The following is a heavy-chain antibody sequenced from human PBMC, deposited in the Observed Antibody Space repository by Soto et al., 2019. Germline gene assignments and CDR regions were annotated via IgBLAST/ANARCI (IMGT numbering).Heavy chain of an antibody. V-gene: IGHV4-34*01. CDR1: GGSFSGYY. J-gene: IGHJ4*02. Sequence: SDTLSLTCAVYGGSFSGYYWSWVRQPPGKGLEWIGEINHSGSTNYNPSLKSRVTISVDTSKNQFSLKLSSVTAADTAVYYCARGHCSGGSCYSRTFDYGCQGILVTAPQ. CDR2: INHSGST. CDR3: ARGHCSGGSCYSRTFDY. D-gene: IGHD2-15*01.